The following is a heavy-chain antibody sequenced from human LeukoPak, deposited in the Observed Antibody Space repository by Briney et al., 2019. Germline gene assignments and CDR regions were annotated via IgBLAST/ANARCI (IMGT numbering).Heavy chain of an antibody. J-gene: IGHJ5*02. V-gene: IGHV3-66*02. CDR3: ASGITGTNNWFDP. CDR2: IYSGGTT. Sequence: GGSLRLSCAASGFSVSSNYMSWVRQAPGKGLEWVSVIYSGGTTYYVDSVKGRFTISRDNSKNTLYLQMNSLRAEDTALYYCASGITGTNNWFDPWGQGTLVTVSS. CDR1: GFSVSSNY. D-gene: IGHD1-20*01.